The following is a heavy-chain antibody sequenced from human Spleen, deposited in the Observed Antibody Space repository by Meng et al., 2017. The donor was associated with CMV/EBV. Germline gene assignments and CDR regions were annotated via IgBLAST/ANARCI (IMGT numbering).Heavy chain of an antibody. CDR3: ARDYPSMIGFWRRMNWFDP. J-gene: IGHJ5*02. CDR2: IYTSGST. V-gene: IGHV4-4*07. D-gene: IGHD3-22*01. CDR1: GGSISSYY. Sequence: QGWGPGLWKPSETLSLTCTVSGGSISSYYWSWIRQPAGKGLEWIGRIYTSGSTNYNPSLKSRVTMSVDTSKNQFSLKLSSVTAADTAVYYCARDYPSMIGFWRRMNWFDPWGQGTLVTVSS.